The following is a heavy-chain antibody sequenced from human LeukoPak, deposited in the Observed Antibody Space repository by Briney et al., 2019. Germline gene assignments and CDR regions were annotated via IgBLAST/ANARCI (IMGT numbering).Heavy chain of an antibody. CDR2: IIPIFGTT. CDR1: GGTFSSYA. V-gene: IGHV1-69*13. Sequence: SVKVSCKASGGTFSSYAISWVRQAPGQGLEWMGGIIPIFGTTNYAQKFQGRVTITADESTSTAYMQLSSLRSEDAAFYYCALDPELGIGLKVDYWGQGTLVTVSS. J-gene: IGHJ4*02. D-gene: IGHD7-27*01. CDR3: ALDPELGIGLKVDY.